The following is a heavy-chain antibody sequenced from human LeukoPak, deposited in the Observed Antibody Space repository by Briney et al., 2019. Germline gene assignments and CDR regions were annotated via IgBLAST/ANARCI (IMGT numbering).Heavy chain of an antibody. J-gene: IGHJ6*04. V-gene: IGHV3-48*01. CDR1: GFRFGTYN. Sequence: GGSLRLSCAASGFRFGTYNMNWVRQAPGKGLEWVSYISSSSSTIYYADSVKGRFTISRDNAKDSLYLQMNSLRAEDTAVYYCAKDDPLQMDVWGKGTTVTVSS. CDR3: AKDDPLQMDV. CDR2: ISSSSSTI. D-gene: IGHD4-11*01.